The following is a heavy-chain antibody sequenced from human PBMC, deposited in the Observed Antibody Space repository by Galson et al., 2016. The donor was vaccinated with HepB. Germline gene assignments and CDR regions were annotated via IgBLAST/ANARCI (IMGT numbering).Heavy chain of an antibody. D-gene: IGHD4-17*01. CDR3: AKGGDYDN. Sequence: SLRLSCAASGFTFSSSSMNWVRQAPGKGLEWVAAIDGKDDTTYYADSVKGHFTISRDSSKNTLYLQMNTLRAEDTAVYYCAKGGDYDNWGRGTLVTVSS. J-gene: IGHJ2*01. CDR2: IDGKDDTT. CDR1: GFTFSSSS. V-gene: IGHV3-23*01.